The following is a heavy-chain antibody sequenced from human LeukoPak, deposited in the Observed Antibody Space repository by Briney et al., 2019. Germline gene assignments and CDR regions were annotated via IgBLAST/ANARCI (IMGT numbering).Heavy chain of an antibody. Sequence: SETLSLTCTVSGGSISSYYWSWIRQPPGKGLEWIGYIYYSGSTNYNPSLKSRVTISVDTSKNQFSLKLSSVTAADTAVYYCARISITMVRGPGWSDPWGQGTLVTVSS. CDR3: ARISITMVRGPGWSDP. D-gene: IGHD3-10*01. CDR1: GGSISSYY. V-gene: IGHV4-59*01. CDR2: IYYSGST. J-gene: IGHJ5*02.